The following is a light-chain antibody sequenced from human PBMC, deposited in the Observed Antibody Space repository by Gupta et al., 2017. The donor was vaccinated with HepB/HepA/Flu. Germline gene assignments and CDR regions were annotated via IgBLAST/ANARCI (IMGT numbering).Light chain of an antibody. Sequence: QSVLTPAPPASGTPGQKVTISCSGSNSNIGANTVNWYQQVPGSAPILLIYTDYHRPSGVPDRFSGSKSGASASLAISGLQSEDEAEYFCASWHDSLVGPVFGGGTKVTVL. V-gene: IGLV1-44*01. CDR3: ASWHDSLVGPV. CDR1: NSNIGANT. CDR2: TDY. J-gene: IGLJ2*01.